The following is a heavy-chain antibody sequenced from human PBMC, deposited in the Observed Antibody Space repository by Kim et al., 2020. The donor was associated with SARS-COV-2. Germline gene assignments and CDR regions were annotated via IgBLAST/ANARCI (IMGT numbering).Heavy chain of an antibody. Sequence: SETLSLTCTVSGGSISSYYWSWIRQPPGKGLEWIGYIYYSGSTNYNPSLKSRVTISVDTSKNQFSLKLSSVTAADTAVYYCARASRDGYNYGYWGQGTLVTVSS. V-gene: IGHV4-59*13. CDR1: GGSISSYY. J-gene: IGHJ4*02. CDR3: ARASRDGYNYGY. CDR2: IYYSGST. D-gene: IGHD5-12*01.